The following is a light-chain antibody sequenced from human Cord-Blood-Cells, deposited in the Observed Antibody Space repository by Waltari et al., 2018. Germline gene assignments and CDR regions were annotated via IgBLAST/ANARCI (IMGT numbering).Light chain of an antibody. J-gene: IGKJ2*01. CDR3: QQYDNLPSYT. CDR2: DAS. Sequence: DLPMTQSPSSLSASVGDRVTITCQASQDISNYLNWYQQKPGKAPKLLLYDASNLETGVPSRFSGSGSGTDFTFTISSLQPEDIATYYCQQYDNLPSYTFGQGTKLEIK. V-gene: IGKV1-33*01. CDR1: QDISNY.